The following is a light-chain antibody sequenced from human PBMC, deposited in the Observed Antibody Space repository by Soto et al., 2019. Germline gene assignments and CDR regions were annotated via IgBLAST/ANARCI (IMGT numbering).Light chain of an antibody. CDR1: SSDVGGYNY. Sequence: QSVLTQPASVSGSPGQSITISCTGTSSDVGGYNYVSWYQQYPGKAPKLMIYDVSRRPSGVSNRFSGSKSGNTASLTISGLQAEDEGDYYCSSFTSSSTFVFGPGTKLTVL. CDR2: DVS. J-gene: IGLJ1*01. CDR3: SSFTSSSTFV. V-gene: IGLV2-14*03.